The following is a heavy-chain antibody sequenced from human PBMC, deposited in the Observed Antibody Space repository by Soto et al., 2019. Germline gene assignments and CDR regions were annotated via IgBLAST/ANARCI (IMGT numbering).Heavy chain of an antibody. V-gene: IGHV3-23*01. D-gene: IGHD5-18*01. Sequence: PGGSLRLSCAGSGFTFSSYAMNWVRQAPGKGLEWVSIISSRGDRTSYAESVKGRFTISRDDSKNTLFLHMNSLGAEDTAVYYCAKETGYSYGFQPNALDVWGQGTTVTVSS. J-gene: IGHJ6*02. CDR3: AKETGYSYGFQPNALDV. CDR2: ISSRGDRT. CDR1: GFTFSSYA.